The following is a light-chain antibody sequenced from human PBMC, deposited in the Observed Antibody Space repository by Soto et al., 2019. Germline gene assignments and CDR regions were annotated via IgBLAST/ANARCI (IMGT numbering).Light chain of an antibody. J-gene: IGKJ5*01. CDR3: QQYNNWPPIT. Sequence: EIVMTQSPATLSVSPGERATLSCRASQTVTSSFLAWYQQKPGQAPRLLISGASNRATDIPDRYSGSGSGTEFTLTISSLQSEDFAVYYCQQYNNWPPITFGQGTRLEI. CDR1: QTVTSS. V-gene: IGKV3D-15*01. CDR2: GAS.